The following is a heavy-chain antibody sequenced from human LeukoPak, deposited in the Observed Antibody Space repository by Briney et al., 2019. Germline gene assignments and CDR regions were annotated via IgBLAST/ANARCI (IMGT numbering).Heavy chain of an antibody. CDR3: AKDHAAARRLDY. CDR1: GFTFSSYG. D-gene: IGHD6-6*01. J-gene: IGHJ4*02. Sequence: GGSLRLSCAASGFTFSSYGMHWVRQAPGKGLEWVAFIRYDGSNKYYADSVKGRFTISRDNSKNTLYLQMNSLRAEDTAVYYCAKDHAAARRLDYWGQGTLVTVSS. CDR2: IRYDGSNK. V-gene: IGHV3-30*02.